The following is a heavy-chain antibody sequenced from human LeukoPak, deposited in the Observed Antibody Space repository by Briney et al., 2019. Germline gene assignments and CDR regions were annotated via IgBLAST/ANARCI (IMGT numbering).Heavy chain of an antibody. J-gene: IGHJ6*03. CDR3: ARGGNYYYMDV. CDR1: GYSISSGYY. D-gene: IGHD1-26*01. V-gene: IGHV4-38-2*02. Sequence: SETLSLTCTVSGYSISSGYYWGWIRQPPGKGLEWIGSIYHSGSTYYNPSLKSRVTISVDTSKNQFSLKLSSVTAADTAVYYCARGGNYYYMDVWGKGTTVTVSS. CDR2: IYHSGST.